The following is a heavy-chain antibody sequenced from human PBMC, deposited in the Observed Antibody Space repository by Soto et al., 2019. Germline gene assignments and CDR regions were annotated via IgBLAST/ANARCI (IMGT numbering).Heavy chain of an antibody. CDR3: ARGLCSGGSCYVLDY. V-gene: IGHV1-46*01. D-gene: IGHD2-15*01. J-gene: IGHJ4*02. CDR2: INPTGGST. Sequence: QVQLVQSGAEVKKPGASVKFSCKASGYTLTNAYMHWVRQAPGQGFEWMGIINPTGGSTNYAQKFEDRVTMTRDTPTNTVYMVLSSLRSEDTAVYYCARGLCSGGSCYVLDYWGQGAQVTVSS. CDR1: GYTLTNAY.